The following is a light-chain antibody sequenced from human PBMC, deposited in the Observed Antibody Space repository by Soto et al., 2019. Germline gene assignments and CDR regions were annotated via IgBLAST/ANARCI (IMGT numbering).Light chain of an antibody. CDR2: KAS. CDR1: QSISTW. Sequence: DIQMTQSPSTLSASVGDRVTIACRASQSISTWLAWYQQKPGKAPKLLIYKASSLESGLPSRFSGGGSGTEFTLTISSLQPDDFATYYCQQYDSYSWTFGQGTKVEIK. V-gene: IGKV1-5*03. CDR3: QQYDSYSWT. J-gene: IGKJ1*01.